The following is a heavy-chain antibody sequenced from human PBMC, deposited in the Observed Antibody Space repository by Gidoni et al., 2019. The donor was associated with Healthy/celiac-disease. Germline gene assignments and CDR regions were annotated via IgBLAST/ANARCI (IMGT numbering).Heavy chain of an antibody. Sequence: QVQLVESGGGVVQPGRSLRLSCAASGFTFSSYGMHWVRQAPGKGLEWVAVISYDGSNKYYADSVKGRFTISRDNSKNTLYLQMNSLRAEDTAVYYCAKIEGGSGATNPFDYWGQGTLVTVSS. CDR2: ISYDGSNK. J-gene: IGHJ4*02. D-gene: IGHD6-19*01. CDR3: AKIEGGSGATNPFDY. V-gene: IGHV3-30*18. CDR1: GFTFSSYG.